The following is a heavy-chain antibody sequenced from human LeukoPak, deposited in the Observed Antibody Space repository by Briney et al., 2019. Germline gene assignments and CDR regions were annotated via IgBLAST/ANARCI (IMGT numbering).Heavy chain of an antibody. CDR1: GFTFTNHP. V-gene: IGHV3-69-1*01. CDR3: AKDRANWAIDD. CDR2: IGGDGVA. J-gene: IGHJ4*02. D-gene: IGHD2-2*02. Sequence: PGGSLRLSCVDSGFTFTNHPMNWVRQAPGKGLEWVSYIGGDGVAFYADSVKGRFTMSKDDARKSLYLQMSSLRVEDTALYYCAKDRANWAIDDWGQGTQVTVSS.